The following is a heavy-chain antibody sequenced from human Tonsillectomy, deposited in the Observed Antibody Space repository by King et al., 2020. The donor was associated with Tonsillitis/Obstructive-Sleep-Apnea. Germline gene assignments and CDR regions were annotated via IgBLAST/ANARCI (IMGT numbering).Heavy chain of an antibody. Sequence: VQLVESGGGLVQPGKSLRLSCAASGFTFSSYAMSWVRQAPGKGLEWVSTISGSGDSTYYADSVKGRFTISRVNSKNTLFLQMNSLRADDTALYYCAKLNGIVVVPAAIDYWGQGTLVTVSS. CDR2: ISGSGDST. CDR3: AKLNGIVVVPAAIDY. CDR1: GFTFSSYA. V-gene: IGHV3-23*04. D-gene: IGHD2-2*01. J-gene: IGHJ4*02.